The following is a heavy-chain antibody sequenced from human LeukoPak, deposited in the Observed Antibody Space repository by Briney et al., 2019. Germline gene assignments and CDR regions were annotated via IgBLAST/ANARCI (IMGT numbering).Heavy chain of an antibody. CDR2: IYYSGGT. D-gene: IGHD3-10*01. CDR1: GGSISYYY. J-gene: IGHJ4*02. Sequence: SETLSLTCTVSGGSISYYYWTWIRQPPGKGLEWIGYIYYSGGTNYNPSLKSRVTISVDTSKNQFSLNLTSVTAADTAVYYCARHDDSGGPIDYWGRGTLVTVSS. CDR3: ARHDDSGGPIDY. V-gene: IGHV4-59*08.